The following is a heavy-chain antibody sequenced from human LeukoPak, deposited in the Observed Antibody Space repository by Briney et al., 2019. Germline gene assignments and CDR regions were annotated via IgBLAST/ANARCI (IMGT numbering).Heavy chain of an antibody. CDR3: ARDGLLVRYFDY. D-gene: IGHD3-9*01. V-gene: IGHV3-33*01. Sequence: GRSLRLSCAASGFTFGSYGMHWVRQAPGKGLEWVAVIWYDGSNKYYADSVKGRFTISRDNSKNTLYLQMNSLRAEDTAVYYCARDGLLVRYFDYWGQGTLVTVSS. J-gene: IGHJ4*02. CDR1: GFTFGSYG. CDR2: IWYDGSNK.